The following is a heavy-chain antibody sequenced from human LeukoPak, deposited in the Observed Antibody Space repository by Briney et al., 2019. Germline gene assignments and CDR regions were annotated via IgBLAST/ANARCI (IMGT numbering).Heavy chain of an antibody. CDR2: IRSNGNNYAT. Sequence: GGSLRLSCAASGFTFSGSAMHWVRQASGKGLEWVGRIRSNGNNYATVYAASVKGRFTISRDDSKNTAYLQMNSLKTEDTAVYYCTRLYDSGFDYWGQGTLVTVSS. D-gene: IGHD3-10*01. J-gene: IGHJ4*02. CDR3: TRLYDSGFDY. V-gene: IGHV3-73*01. CDR1: GFTFSGSA.